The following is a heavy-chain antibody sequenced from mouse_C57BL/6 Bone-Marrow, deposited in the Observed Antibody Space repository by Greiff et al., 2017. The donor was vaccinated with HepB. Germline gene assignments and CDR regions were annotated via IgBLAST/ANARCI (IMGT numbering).Heavy chain of an antibody. D-gene: IGHD1-1*01. V-gene: IGHV1-66*01. CDR2: IYPGSGNT. Sequence: QVQLQQSGPELVKPGASVKISCKASGYSFTSYYIHWVKQRPGQGLEWIGWIYPGSGNTKYNEKFKGKATLTADTSSSTAYMQLSSLTSEDSAVYYCASSSIHWYFDVWGTGTTVTVSS. J-gene: IGHJ1*03. CDR1: GYSFTSYY. CDR3: ASSSIHWYFDV.